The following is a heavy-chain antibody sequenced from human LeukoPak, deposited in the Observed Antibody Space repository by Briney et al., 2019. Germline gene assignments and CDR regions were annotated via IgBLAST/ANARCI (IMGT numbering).Heavy chain of an antibody. Sequence: GRSLRLSCAASGFTFSSYGMHWVRQAPGKGLEWVAVIWYDGSNKYYADSVKGRFTISRDNSKNMLYLQMNSLRAGDTAVYYCARGTESWPTPKLVYYYYGMNVWGQGTTVTVSS. CDR3: ARGTESWPTPKLVYYYYGMNV. CDR2: IWYDGSNK. D-gene: IGHD6-13*01. V-gene: IGHV3-33*01. CDR1: GFTFSSYG. J-gene: IGHJ6*02.